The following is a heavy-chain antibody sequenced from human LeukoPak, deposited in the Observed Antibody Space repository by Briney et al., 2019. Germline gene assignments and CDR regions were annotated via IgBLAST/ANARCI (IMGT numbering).Heavy chain of an antibody. CDR1: GFTFSSYA. D-gene: IGHD2-2*01. Sequence: PGGSLRLSCAASGFTFSSYAMSWVRQAPGKGLEWVSAISGSGGSTYYADSVKGRFTISRDNSENTLYLQMNSLRAEDTAVYYCAKFLGVVPAARYYFDYWGQGTLVTVSS. CDR2: ISGSGGST. V-gene: IGHV3-23*01. J-gene: IGHJ4*02. CDR3: AKFLGVVPAARYYFDY.